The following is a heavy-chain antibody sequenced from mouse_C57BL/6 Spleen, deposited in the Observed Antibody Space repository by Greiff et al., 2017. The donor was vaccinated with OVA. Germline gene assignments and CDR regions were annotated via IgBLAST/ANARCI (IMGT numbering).Heavy chain of an antibody. D-gene: IGHD2-4*01. V-gene: IGHV2-2*01. CDR1: GFSLTSYG. CDR3: ARNRAGYDYDDFFAY. Sequence: QVQLQQSGPGLVQPSQSLSITCTVSGFSLTSYGVHWVRQSPGKGLEWLGVIWSGGSTDYNAAFISRLSISKDNSKSQVFFKMNSLQADDTAIYYCARNRAGYDYDDFFAYWGQGTLVTVSA. J-gene: IGHJ3*01. CDR2: IWSGGST.